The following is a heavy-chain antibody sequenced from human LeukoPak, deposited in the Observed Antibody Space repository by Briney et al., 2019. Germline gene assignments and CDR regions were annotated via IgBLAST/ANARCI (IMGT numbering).Heavy chain of an antibody. D-gene: IGHD2-15*01. Sequence: SQTLPLTCTVSGGSISSGGYYWSWIRQHPGKGLEWIGYIYYSGSTYYNPSLKSRVTISVDTSKNQFSLKLSSVTAADTAVYYCAREKGYCSGGSCYRGHNWFDPWGQGTLVTVSS. V-gene: IGHV4-31*03. J-gene: IGHJ5*02. CDR3: AREKGYCSGGSCYRGHNWFDP. CDR2: IYYSGST. CDR1: GGSISSGGYY.